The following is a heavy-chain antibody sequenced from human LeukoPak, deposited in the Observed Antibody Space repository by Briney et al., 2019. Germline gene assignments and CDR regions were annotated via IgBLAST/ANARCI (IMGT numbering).Heavy chain of an antibody. D-gene: IGHD3-3*01. CDR3: ARDFGYTIFGGPEGY. Sequence: ASVKVSCTASGYSFIDYYIHWVRQAPGQGLEWMGWISAYNGNTNYAQKLQGRVTMTTDTSTSTAYMELRSLRSDDTAVYYCARDFGYTIFGGPEGYWGQGTLVTVSS. CDR2: ISAYNGNT. J-gene: IGHJ4*02. V-gene: IGHV1-18*01. CDR1: GYSFIDYY.